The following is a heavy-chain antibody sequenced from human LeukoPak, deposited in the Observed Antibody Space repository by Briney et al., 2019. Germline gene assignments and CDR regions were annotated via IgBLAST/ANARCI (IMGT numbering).Heavy chain of an antibody. V-gene: IGHV1-2*02. CDR1: GYTFTGYY. Sequence: GASVKVSCKASGYTFTGYYIHWVRQAPGQGLEWMGLINPNSGDTNYAQKFQGRVTMTRDTSISTAYMELSSLRSDDTAVYYCARGLEGYHYGSGNYPQWGQGTLVTVSS. CDR3: ARGLEGYHYGSGNYPQ. D-gene: IGHD3-10*01. CDR2: INPNSGDT. J-gene: IGHJ4*02.